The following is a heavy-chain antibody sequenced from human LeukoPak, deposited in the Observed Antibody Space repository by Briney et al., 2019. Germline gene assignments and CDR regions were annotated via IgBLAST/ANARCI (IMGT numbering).Heavy chain of an antibody. Sequence: PGGSLRLSCAASGFTFSSYAMSWVRQAPGKGLEWVSAISGSGGSTNFADSLKGRFSISRDNSKNTLYLQMNSLRAEDTAVYYCAKGGSLVVSAAGRQYYMDVWGKGTTVTVSS. V-gene: IGHV3-23*01. D-gene: IGHD2-2*01. CDR3: AKGGSLVVSAAGRQYYMDV. CDR2: ISGSGGST. J-gene: IGHJ6*03. CDR1: GFTFSSYA.